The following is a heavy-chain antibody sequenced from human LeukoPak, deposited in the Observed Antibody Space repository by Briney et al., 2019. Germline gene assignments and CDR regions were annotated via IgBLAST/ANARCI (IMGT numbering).Heavy chain of an antibody. CDR2: IFYSGST. V-gene: IGHV4-61*05. Sequence: SETLSLTCTVSGDSITSSAFSWGWIRQPPGLGLEWIGNIFYSGSTNYNPSLKSRVTISVDTSKNQFSLRLSSVTAADTAVYYWARKYSYDSGNWFDPWGQGTLVTVSS. CDR1: GDSITSSAFS. D-gene: IGHD5-18*01. CDR3: ARKYSYDSGNWFDP. J-gene: IGHJ5*02.